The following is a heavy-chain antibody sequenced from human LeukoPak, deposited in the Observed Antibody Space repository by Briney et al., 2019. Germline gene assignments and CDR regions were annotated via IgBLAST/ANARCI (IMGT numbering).Heavy chain of an antibody. Sequence: PSETLSLTCTVSGGSVSRSPYYWGWIRQPPGKGLEWIGNIYYSGSTYYNPSLKSRVTISVDTSKNQFSLKLSSVTAADTAVYYCARLDTVGKHYYGSGSRYYYYYMDVWGKGTTVTISS. V-gene: IGHV4-39*07. D-gene: IGHD3-10*01. CDR2: IYYSGST. CDR3: ARLDTVGKHYYGSGSRYYYYYMDV. J-gene: IGHJ6*03. CDR1: GGSVSRSPYY.